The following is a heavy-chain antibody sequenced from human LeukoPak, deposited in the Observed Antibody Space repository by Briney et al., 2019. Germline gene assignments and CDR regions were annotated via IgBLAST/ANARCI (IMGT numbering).Heavy chain of an antibody. CDR1: GGSISSYY. Sequence: SETLSLTCTVSGGSISSYYGSWIRQPPGKGLEWIGYIYYSGSTNYNPSLKSRVTISVDTSKNQFSLKLSSVTAADTAVYYCASERIAVAGLFDYWGQGTLVTVSS. CDR3: ASERIAVAGLFDY. D-gene: IGHD6-19*01. V-gene: IGHV4-59*01. CDR2: IYYSGST. J-gene: IGHJ4*02.